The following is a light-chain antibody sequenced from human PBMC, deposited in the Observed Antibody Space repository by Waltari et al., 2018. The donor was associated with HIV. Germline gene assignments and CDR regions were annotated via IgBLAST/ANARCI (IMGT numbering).Light chain of an antibody. CDR2: KDP. CDR1: ALPPQS. J-gene: IGLJ1*01. V-gene: IGLV3-25*03. CDR3: QAADTTGSLYV. Sequence: SYDLPQPPSVSVSPRQPPRTTGSGNALPPQSAYCHQQKPGQAPVLLIYKDPERPSGLPERFSVSSSGTTVTLTISGVQAEDEADYYCQAADTTGSLYVFGTGNKVTV.